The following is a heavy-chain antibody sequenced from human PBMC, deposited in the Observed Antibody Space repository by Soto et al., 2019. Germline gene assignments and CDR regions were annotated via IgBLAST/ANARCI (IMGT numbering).Heavy chain of an antibody. D-gene: IGHD5-18*01. CDR2: INPSGGST. J-gene: IGHJ4*02. V-gene: IGHV1-46*01. CDR1: GYTFTSYY. CDR3: ARWGRQDTAMVNLESIDY. Sequence: ASVKVSCKASGYTFTSYYMHWVRQAPGQGLEWMGIINPSGGSTSYAQKFHGRVTMTRDTSTSTVYMELSSLRSEDTAVYYCARWGRQDTAMVNLESIDYWGQGTLVTVYS.